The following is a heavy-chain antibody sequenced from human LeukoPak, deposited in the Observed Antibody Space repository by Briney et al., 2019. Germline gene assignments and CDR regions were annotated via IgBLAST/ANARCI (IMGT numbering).Heavy chain of an antibody. Sequence: KTSETLSLTCAVYGGSFSGYYWSWIRQPPGKGLEWIGEINHSGSTNYNPSLKSRVTISVDTSKNQFFLKLSSVTAADTAVYYCARGHSYYDSSGYYYYFDYWGQGTLVTVSS. D-gene: IGHD3-22*01. V-gene: IGHV4-34*01. CDR1: GGSFSGYY. CDR3: ARGHSYYDSSGYYYYFDY. J-gene: IGHJ4*02. CDR2: INHSGST.